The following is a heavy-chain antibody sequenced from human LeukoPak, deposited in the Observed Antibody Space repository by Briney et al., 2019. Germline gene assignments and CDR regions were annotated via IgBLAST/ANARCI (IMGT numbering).Heavy chain of an antibody. D-gene: IGHD5-18*01. V-gene: IGHV4-34*01. CDR2: INHSGST. J-gene: IGHJ4*02. CDR3: ARMLPGYSYGWGYFDY. Sequence: SETLSLTCAVNGGSFSGYYWSWIRQPPGKGLEWIGEINHSGSTNYNPSLKSRVTISVDTSKNQFSLKLSSVTAADTAVYYCARMLPGYSYGWGYFDYWGQGTLVTVSS. CDR1: GGSFSGYY.